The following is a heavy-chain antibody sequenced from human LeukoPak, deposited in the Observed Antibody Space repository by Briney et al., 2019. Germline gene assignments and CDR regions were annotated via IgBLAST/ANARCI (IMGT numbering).Heavy chain of an antibody. V-gene: IGHV3-7*01. CDR2: VNEDGSEQ. Sequence: GGSLRLSCEASGYTFTNTWTTWFRQAPGKWLEWVANVNEDGSEQNYLDSVKGRFTISRDNAKNSVYLQMNNLRVEETAVYYCARGRGLIDPGGEGSLVTVSS. CDR1: GYTFTNTW. D-gene: IGHD5-24*01. CDR3: ARGRGLIDP. J-gene: IGHJ5*02.